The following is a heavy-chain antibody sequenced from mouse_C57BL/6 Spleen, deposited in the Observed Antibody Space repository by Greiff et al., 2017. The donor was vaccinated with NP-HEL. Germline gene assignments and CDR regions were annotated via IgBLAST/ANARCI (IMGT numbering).Heavy chain of an antibody. J-gene: IGHJ4*01. Sequence: EVQRVESGGGLVKPGGSLKLSCAASGFTFSDYGMHWVRQAPEKGLEWVAYISSGSSTIYYADTVKGRFTISRDNAKNTLFLQMTSLRSEDTAMYYCARGDYDGSYYAMDYWGQGTSVTVSS. CDR2: ISSGSSTI. CDR3: ARGDYDGSYYAMDY. CDR1: GFTFSDYG. D-gene: IGHD2-4*01. V-gene: IGHV5-17*01.